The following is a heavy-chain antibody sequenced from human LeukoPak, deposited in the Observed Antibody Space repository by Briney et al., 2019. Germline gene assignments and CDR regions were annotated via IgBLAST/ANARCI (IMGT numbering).Heavy chain of an antibody. J-gene: IGHJ4*02. CDR2: IIPIFGTA. CDR1: GGTFSSYA. D-gene: IGHD3-3*01. CDR3: ARGLSLESSFDY. V-gene: IGHV1-69*05. Sequence: ASVKVSCKASGGTFSSYAISWVRQAPGQGLEWMGGIIPIFGTANYAQKFQGRVTITTDESTSTAYMELSSLRSEDTAVYYCARGLSLESSFDYWGQGTLVTVSS.